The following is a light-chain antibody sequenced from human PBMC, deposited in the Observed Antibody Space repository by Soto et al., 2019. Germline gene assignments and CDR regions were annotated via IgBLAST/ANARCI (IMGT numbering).Light chain of an antibody. V-gene: IGKV1-5*01. CDR3: QQYSTYPWT. CDR1: QSISSW. CDR2: DAS. J-gene: IGKJ1*01. Sequence: GDRVTITCRASQSISSWLAWYQQKPGKAPKVLIFDASSLESGVPSRFSGSGSATEFTLTISSLQPDDFATYYCQQYSTYPWTFGQGTKVDIK.